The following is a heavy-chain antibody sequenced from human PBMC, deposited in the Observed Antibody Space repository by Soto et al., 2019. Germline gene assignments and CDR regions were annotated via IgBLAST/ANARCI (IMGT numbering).Heavy chain of an antibody. J-gene: IGHJ4*02. Sequence: GGSLRLSCAASGFTFSSYAMSWVRQAPGKGLEWVSAISGSGGSTYYADSVKGRFTISRDNSKNTLYLQMNSLRAEDTAVYYCAKRGGGYSYGPLDYWGQGTLVTVSS. CDR3: AKRGGGYSYGPLDY. CDR1: GFTFSSYA. D-gene: IGHD5-18*01. CDR2: ISGSGGST. V-gene: IGHV3-23*01.